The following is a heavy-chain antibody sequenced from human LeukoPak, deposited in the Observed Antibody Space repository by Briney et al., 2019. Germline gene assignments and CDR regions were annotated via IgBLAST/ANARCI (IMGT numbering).Heavy chain of an antibody. D-gene: IGHD6-19*01. J-gene: IGHJ5*02. Sequence: GGSLRLSCTASGFPFSNYWMHWVRQGPGKGLEWVSRIYTDGASTTYADSVKGRFTISRDNAKSTLYLQMSSLRAEDTAVYYCARTFGSGRYPGDWFDPWGQGTLVTASS. V-gene: IGHV3-74*01. CDR3: ARTFGSGRYPGDWFDP. CDR2: IYTDGAST. CDR1: GFPFSNYW.